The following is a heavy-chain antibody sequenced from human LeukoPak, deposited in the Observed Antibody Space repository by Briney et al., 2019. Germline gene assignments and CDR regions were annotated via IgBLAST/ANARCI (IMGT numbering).Heavy chain of an antibody. CDR1: GFTFSSYE. J-gene: IGHJ4*02. V-gene: IGHV3-48*03. D-gene: IGHD7-27*01. CDR2: ISSSGSTI. Sequence: PGGSLRLSCAASGFTFSSYETNWVRQAPGKGLEWVSYISSSGSTIYYADSVKGRFTISRDNAKNSLYLQMNSLRAEDTAVYYCARDGNWGMGYWGQGTLVTVSS. CDR3: ARDGNWGMGY.